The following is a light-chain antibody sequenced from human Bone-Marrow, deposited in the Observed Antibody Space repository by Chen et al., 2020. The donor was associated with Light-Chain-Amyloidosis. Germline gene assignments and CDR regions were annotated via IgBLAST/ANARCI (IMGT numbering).Light chain of an antibody. V-gene: IGLV2-14*01. J-gene: IGLJ1*01. CDR3: SSYTITNTLV. Sequence: QSALTQPASVSGSPGQSITIPCTGTRRDVGGDNHVSWYQHHPDKAPKLMIYEVTNRPSWVPDRCSGSKSDNTASLTISGLQTEDEADYFCSSYTITNTLVFGSGTRVTVL. CDR1: RRDVGGDNH. CDR2: EVT.